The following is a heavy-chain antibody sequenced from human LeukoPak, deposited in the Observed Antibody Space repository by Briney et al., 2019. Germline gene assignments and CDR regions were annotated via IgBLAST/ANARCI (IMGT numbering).Heavy chain of an antibody. CDR3: ARDSGTTGEVKFDP. V-gene: IGHV4-34*01. CDR1: GGSFSGYY. D-gene: IGHD3-10*01. J-gene: IGHJ5*02. CDR2: INHSGST. Sequence: SETLSLTCAVYGGSFSGYYWSWIRQPPGKGLEWIGEINHSGSTNYNPFLKSRVTISVDTSKNQFSLKLSSVTAADTAVYYCARDSGTTGEVKFDPWGQGTLVTVSS.